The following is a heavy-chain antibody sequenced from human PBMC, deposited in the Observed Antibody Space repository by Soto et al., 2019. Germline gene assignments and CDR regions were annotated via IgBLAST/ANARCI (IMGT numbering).Heavy chain of an antibody. CDR3: ARDSEACIHLGEFDY. CDR2: ISYDGSNK. V-gene: IGHV3-30-3*01. J-gene: IGHJ4*02. D-gene: IGHD5-18*01. CDR1: GFTFSSYA. Sequence: QVQLVESGGGVVQPGRSLRLSCAASGFTFSSYAMHWVRQAPGKGLEWVAVISYDGSNKYYADSVKGRFTISRDNSKNTLYLQMNSLRAEDTAVYYCARDSEACIHLGEFDYWGQGTLVTVSS.